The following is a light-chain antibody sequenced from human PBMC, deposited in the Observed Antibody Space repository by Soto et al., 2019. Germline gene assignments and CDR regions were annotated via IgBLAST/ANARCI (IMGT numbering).Light chain of an antibody. CDR2: GVS. Sequence: EIVLTQSPGSLSLSPGERATLSCRASQSVDSTFFAWYQKKPDQAPRLLMSGVSKRATGIPDRFSGSGSGTDFTLTISRLEPEDFAVYYCQQYMSSVTFGQGTRVDIK. CDR3: QQYMSSVT. J-gene: IGKJ1*01. V-gene: IGKV3-20*01. CDR1: QSVDSTF.